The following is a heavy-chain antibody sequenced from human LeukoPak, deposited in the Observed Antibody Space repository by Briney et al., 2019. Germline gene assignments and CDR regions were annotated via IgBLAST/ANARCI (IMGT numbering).Heavy chain of an antibody. J-gene: IGHJ4*02. CDR3: ARGGPYIAAAARFDY. D-gene: IGHD6-13*01. CDR2: INPSGGST. CDR1: GYTFTSYY. Sequence: ASVKVSCKASGYTFTSYYMHWVRQAPGQGLEWKGIINPSGGSTSYAQKFQGRVTMTRDMSTSTVYMELSSLRSGDTAVYYCARGGPYIAAAARFDYWGQGTLVTVSS. V-gene: IGHV1-46*01.